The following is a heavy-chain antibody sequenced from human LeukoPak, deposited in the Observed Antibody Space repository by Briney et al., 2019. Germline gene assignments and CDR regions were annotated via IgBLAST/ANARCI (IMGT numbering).Heavy chain of an antibody. J-gene: IGHJ3*02. CDR1: GFTFSSYA. V-gene: IGHV3-23*01. D-gene: IGHD3-10*01. CDR2: ISGSGGST. CDR3: AKDWFPNGAFDI. Sequence: GGSLRLSCAASGFTFSSYAMSWVRQAPGKGLEWVSAISGSGGSTYYADSVKGRFTTSRDNSKNTLYLQMNSLRAEDTAVYYCAKDWFPNGAFDIWGQGTMVTVSS.